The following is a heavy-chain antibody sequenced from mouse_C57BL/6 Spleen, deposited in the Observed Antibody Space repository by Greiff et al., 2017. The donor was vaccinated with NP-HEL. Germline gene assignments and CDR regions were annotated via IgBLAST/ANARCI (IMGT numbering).Heavy chain of an antibody. CDR1: GFTFTDYY. Sequence: EVKVVESGGGLVQPGGSLSLSCAASGFTFTDYYMSWVRQPPGKALEWLGFIRNKANGYTTEYSASVKGRFTISRDNSQSILYLQMNALRAEDSATYYCARSTTGGFAYWGQGTLVTVSA. V-gene: IGHV7-3*01. J-gene: IGHJ3*01. D-gene: IGHD5-5*01. CDR2: IRNKANGYTT. CDR3: ARSTTGGFAY.